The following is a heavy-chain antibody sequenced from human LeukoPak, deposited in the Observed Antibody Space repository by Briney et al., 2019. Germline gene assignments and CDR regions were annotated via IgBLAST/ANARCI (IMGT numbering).Heavy chain of an antibody. CDR1: GYTFTSYG. J-gene: IGHJ4*02. D-gene: IGHD3-10*01. CDR3: ARVKALLWFGELSQTLPDY. CDR2: ISAYNGNT. V-gene: IGHV1-18*01. Sequence: ASVKVSCKASGYTFTSYGISWVRQAPGQGLEWMGWISAYNGNTNYAQKLQGRVPMTTDTSTSTAYMELRSLRSDDTAVYYCARVKALLWFGELSQTLPDYWGQGTLVTVSS.